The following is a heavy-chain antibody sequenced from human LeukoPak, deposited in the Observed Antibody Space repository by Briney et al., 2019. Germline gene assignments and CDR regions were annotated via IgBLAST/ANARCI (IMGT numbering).Heavy chain of an antibody. CDR2: ISSSGSTI. Sequence: GGSLRLSCAASGFTFSSYEMNWVRQAPGKGLEWVSYISSSGSTIYYADSVKGRFTISRDNAKNSLYPRMNSLRAEDTAVYYCSRVYYDSSGYYCYYFDYWGQGTLVTVSS. CDR1: GFTFSSYE. J-gene: IGHJ4*02. CDR3: SRVYYDSSGYYCYYFDY. V-gene: IGHV3-48*03. D-gene: IGHD3-22*01.